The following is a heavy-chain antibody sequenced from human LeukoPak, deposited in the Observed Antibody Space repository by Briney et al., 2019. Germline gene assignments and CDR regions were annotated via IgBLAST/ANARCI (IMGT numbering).Heavy chain of an antibody. Sequence: GGSLRLSCAASGFTFSSNAMSWVRQAPGKRLEWVSVISSSSSSTWYADSVKGRFTISRDNSKNTLYLQMNSLRAEDTAVYYCAKDPYYYDSSGYYPRGAFDIWGQGTMVTVSS. J-gene: IGHJ3*02. CDR2: ISSSSSST. D-gene: IGHD3-22*01. CDR1: GFTFSSNA. CDR3: AKDPYYYDSSGYYPRGAFDI. V-gene: IGHV3-23*01.